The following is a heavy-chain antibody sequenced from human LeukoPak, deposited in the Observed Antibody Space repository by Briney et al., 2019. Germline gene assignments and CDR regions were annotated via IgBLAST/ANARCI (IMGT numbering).Heavy chain of an antibody. Sequence: PGGSLRLSCTGSGFTFGDYAMNWVRQAPGKGLEWVAYITSSSSTNYADSVKGRFSVSRDNAKNSLFLQMNGLRAEDTAVYYCARVIGGTGGDWLDPWGQGTLVTVSS. V-gene: IGHV3-69-1*01. CDR1: GFTFGDYA. J-gene: IGHJ5*02. CDR2: ITSSSST. D-gene: IGHD1-1*01. CDR3: ARVIGGTGGDWLDP.